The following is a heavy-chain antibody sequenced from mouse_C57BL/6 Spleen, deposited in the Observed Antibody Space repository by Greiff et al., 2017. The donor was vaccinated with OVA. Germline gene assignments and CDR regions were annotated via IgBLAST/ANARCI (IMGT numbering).Heavy chain of an antibody. D-gene: IGHD1-1*01. CDR2: IDPSDSYT. CDR1: GYTFTSYW. CDR3: ARGGGSSYPLAY. V-gene: IGHV1-69*01. J-gene: IGHJ3*01. Sequence: VQLQQPGAELVMPGASVKLSCKASGYTFTSYWMHWVKQRPGQGLEWIGEIDPSDSYTNYNQKFKGKSTLTVDKSSSTAYMQLSSLTSEDSAVYYCARGGGSSYPLAYWGQGTLVTVSA.